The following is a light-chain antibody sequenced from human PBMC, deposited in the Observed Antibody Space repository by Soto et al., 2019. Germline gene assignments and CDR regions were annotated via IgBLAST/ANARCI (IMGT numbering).Light chain of an antibody. J-gene: IGKJ5*01. V-gene: IGKV1-27*01. CDR2: AAS. CDR1: QGIRNY. CDR3: QKSNSATIT. Sequence: DVQMTQSPSCLSASVGARVTITCRASQGIRNYLAWYQQRQGKVPKXXIYAASTLQSGVPSRFSGSVSGTDVTITISSLKTEDITTYDCQKSNSATITFGQGTRLEIK.